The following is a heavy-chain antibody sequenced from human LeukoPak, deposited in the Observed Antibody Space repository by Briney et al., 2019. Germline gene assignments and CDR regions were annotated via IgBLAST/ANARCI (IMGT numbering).Heavy chain of an antibody. CDR2: ISGSGGST. D-gene: IGHD1-14*01. V-gene: IGHV3-23*01. CDR3: AKSSGIYYYYGMDV. J-gene: IGHJ6*02. Sequence: GGSLRLSCAASGFTFSSYAMSWVRQAPGKGLEWVSAISGSGGSTYYADSAKGRFTISRDNSKNTLYLQMNSLRAEDTAVYYCAKSSGIYYYYGMDVWGQGTTVTVSS. CDR1: GFTFSSYA.